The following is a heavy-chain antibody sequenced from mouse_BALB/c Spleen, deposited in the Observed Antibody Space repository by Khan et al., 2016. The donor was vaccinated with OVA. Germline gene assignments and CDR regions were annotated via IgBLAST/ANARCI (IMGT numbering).Heavy chain of an antibody. CDR1: GYSITSDYA. CDR3: ARSYGNYLDY. D-gene: IGHD2-1*01. CDR2: ISYSGST. Sequence: QLKESGPGLVKPSQSLSLTCTVTGYSITSDYAWNWIRQFPGNKLEWMGYISYSGSTSYNPSLKSRISITRDTSKNQFFLQLNSVTTEDTATYYCARSYGNYLDYWGQGTTLTVSS. J-gene: IGHJ2*01. V-gene: IGHV3-2*02.